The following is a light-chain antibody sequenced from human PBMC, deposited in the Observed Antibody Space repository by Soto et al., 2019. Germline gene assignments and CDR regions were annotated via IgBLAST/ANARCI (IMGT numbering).Light chain of an antibody. J-gene: IGKJ4*01. Sequence: DIQMTQSPSSLSASVGDRVTITCRASQSVGTYLSWYQQKQGKAPKLLINVASTLQSGVPSRFSGSGSWTDFTLAISSLQPEDFASYYCQQSSSTPQTSGGGTRVEVK. V-gene: IGKV1-39*01. CDR1: QSVGTY. CDR2: VAS. CDR3: QQSSSTPQT.